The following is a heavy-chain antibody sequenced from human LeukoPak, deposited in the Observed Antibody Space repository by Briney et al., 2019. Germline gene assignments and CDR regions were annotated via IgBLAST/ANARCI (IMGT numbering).Heavy chain of an antibody. CDR2: ISYDGSNK. J-gene: IGHJ3*02. V-gene: IGHV3-30*04. CDR3: AKEGTFDI. CDR1: GFTFSSYA. Sequence: PGGSLRLSCAASGFTFSSYATHWVRQAPGKGLEWVAVISYDGSNKYYADSVKGRFTISRDNSKNTLYLQMNSLRAEDTAVYYCAKEGTFDIWGQGTMVTVSS. D-gene: IGHD3-10*01.